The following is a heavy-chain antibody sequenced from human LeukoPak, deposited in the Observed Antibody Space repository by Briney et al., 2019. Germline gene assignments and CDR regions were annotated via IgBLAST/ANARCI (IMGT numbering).Heavy chain of an antibody. CDR1: RFTFSTYG. J-gene: IGHJ4*02. V-gene: IGHV3-23*01. CDR3: VSLGYSSSSVRY. CDR2: ISGSGNRA. Sequence: GGSLRLSCAASRFTFSTYGMNWVRQTPGKGLEWVSAISGSGNRAYHADSVKGRFTISRDNSKNTLYLQMNSLRAEDTAVYFCVSLGYSSSSVRYWGQGTLVTVSS. D-gene: IGHD6-6*01.